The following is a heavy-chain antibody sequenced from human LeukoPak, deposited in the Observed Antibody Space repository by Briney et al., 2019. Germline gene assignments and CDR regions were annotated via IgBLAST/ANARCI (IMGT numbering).Heavy chain of an antibody. V-gene: IGHV3-9*03. J-gene: IGHJ4*02. D-gene: IGHD6-13*01. CDR2: ISWNSGSI. Sequence: SGRSLRLSCAASGFTFDDYAMHWVRQAPGKGLEWVSGISWNSGSIGYADSVKGRFTISRDNAKNSLYLQMNSLRAEDMALYYCAKEGIAAAGFDYWGQGTLATVSS. CDR1: GFTFDDYA. CDR3: AKEGIAAAGFDY.